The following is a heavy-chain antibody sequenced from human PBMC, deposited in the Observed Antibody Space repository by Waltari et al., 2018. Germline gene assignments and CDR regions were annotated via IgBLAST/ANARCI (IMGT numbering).Heavy chain of an antibody. CDR2: IKSKTDGGTT. Sequence: EVQLVESGGGLVKPGGSLRLSCAASGFPFSNAWMSWVRQAPGKGVEWVGRIKSKTDGGTTDYAAPVKGRFTISRDDSKNTLYLQMNSLKTEDTAVYYCTIDSGWYEAGYWGQGTLVTVSS. D-gene: IGHD6-19*01. V-gene: IGHV3-15*01. CDR3: TIDSGWYEAGY. CDR1: GFPFSNAW. J-gene: IGHJ4*02.